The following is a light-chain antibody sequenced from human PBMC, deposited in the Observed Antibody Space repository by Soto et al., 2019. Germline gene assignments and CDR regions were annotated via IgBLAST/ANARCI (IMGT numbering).Light chain of an antibody. CDR1: QSISSY. CDR2: AAS. V-gene: IGKV1-39*01. J-gene: IGKJ5*01. Sequence: DIQMTQSPSSLSASVGDRVPITCRASQSISSYLNWYQQKPGKAPKXMIYAASSLQSGVPSRFSGSGSGTDFTLTISSLQPEDFATYYCQQSYSTPITFGQGTRLEIK. CDR3: QQSYSTPIT.